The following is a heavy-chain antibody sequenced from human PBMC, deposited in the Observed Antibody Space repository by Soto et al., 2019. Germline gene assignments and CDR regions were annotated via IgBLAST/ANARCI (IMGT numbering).Heavy chain of an antibody. V-gene: IGHV3-33*01. CDR3: ARDRLVPYGYGMDV. J-gene: IGHJ6*02. D-gene: IGHD2-2*01. CDR1: GFTFRSYG. Sequence: QMQLVESGGGVVQPGRSLRLSCAAPGFTFRSYGIHWVRQAPGKGLEGVALIWFDGSKKYYVDSVKGRFAVTRDNSKSALYLQMNSLRVEDTAVYYCARDRLVPYGYGMDVWGQGTTVTVSS. CDR2: IWFDGSKK.